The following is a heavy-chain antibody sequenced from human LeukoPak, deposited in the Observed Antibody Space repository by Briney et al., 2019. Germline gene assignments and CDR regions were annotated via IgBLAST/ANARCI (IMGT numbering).Heavy chain of an antibody. CDR3: ARDVSARGAGVVAPGLLPLMNYFGFYMDV. J-gene: IGHJ6*03. CDR2: INPSRGTT. CDR1: GYTFTSYD. Sequence: ASVKVSCKASGYTFTSYDINWVRQAPGQGLEWMGIINPSRGTTTFAPKFQGRVSMTGDMTTNTVYMEMSGATSEDTGIYFCARDVSARGAGVVAPGLLPLMNYFGFYMDVWGKGTSVTVSS. D-gene: IGHD6-13*01. V-gene: IGHV1-46*01.